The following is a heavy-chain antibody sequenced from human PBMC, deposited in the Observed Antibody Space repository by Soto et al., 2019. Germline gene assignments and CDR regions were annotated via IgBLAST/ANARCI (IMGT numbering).Heavy chain of an antibody. D-gene: IGHD4-4*01. V-gene: IGHV1-2*02. J-gene: IGHJ5*01. CDR2: IDPHRGDT. CDR3: ARVGEKCVESSNYTIRANWFDS. Sequence: QVHLVQSGAEVKKPGASVKVSCKASGYSFSGYYMHWLRQAPGKGLEWMRYIDPHRGDTNYAQKFQGRVTMTTYRCSSAAYMDLGWLRHGDTAVYFCARVGEKCVESSNYTIRANWFDSSGQGSLVTVSS. CDR1: GYSFSGYY.